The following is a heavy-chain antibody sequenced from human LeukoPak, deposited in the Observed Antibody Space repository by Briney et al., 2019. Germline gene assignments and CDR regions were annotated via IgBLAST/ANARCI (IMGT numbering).Heavy chain of an antibody. J-gene: IGHJ3*02. CDR2: ISGSGGST. Sequence: PGGSLRLSCAASGFTFSSYAMSWVRQAPGKGLEWVSAISGSGGSTYYADSVKGRFTISRDNSKNTLYLQMNSLRADDTAVYYCAKQFLGYKELDIWGQGTMVTVSS. D-gene: IGHD1-1*01. V-gene: IGHV3-23*01. CDR1: GFTFSSYA. CDR3: AKQFLGYKELDI.